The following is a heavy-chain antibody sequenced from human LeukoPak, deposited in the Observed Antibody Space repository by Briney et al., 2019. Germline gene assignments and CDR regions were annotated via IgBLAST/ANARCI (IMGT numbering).Heavy chain of an antibody. CDR3: ARDIVVVPAANQANWFDP. CDR2: INHSGST. V-gene: IGHV4-34*01. J-gene: IGHJ5*02. D-gene: IGHD2-2*01. CDR1: GGSFSGYY. Sequence: NPSETLSLTCAVYGGSFSGYYWSWIRQPPGKGLEWIGEINHSGSTNYNPSLKSRVTISVDTSKNQFSLKLSSVTAADTAVYYCARDIVVVPAANQANWFDPWGQGTLVTVSS.